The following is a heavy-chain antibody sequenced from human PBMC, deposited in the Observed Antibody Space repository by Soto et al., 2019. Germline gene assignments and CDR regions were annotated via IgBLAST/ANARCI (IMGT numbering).Heavy chain of an antibody. Sequence: QVQLQQWGAGLLKPSETLSLTCAVYGGSFSGYYWSWIRQPPGKGLEWIGEINHSGSTNYNPSLKSRVTISVDTSNNQFSLKLSSVTAADTAVYYCASKRTRIDYYDSSGYYYVRYYYYGMDVWGQGTTVTVSS. V-gene: IGHV4-34*01. CDR3: ASKRTRIDYYDSSGYYYVRYYYYGMDV. J-gene: IGHJ6*02. D-gene: IGHD3-22*01. CDR1: GGSFSGYY. CDR2: INHSGST.